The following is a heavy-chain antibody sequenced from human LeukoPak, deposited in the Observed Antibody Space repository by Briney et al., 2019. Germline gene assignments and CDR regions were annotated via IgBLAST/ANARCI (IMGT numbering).Heavy chain of an antibody. V-gene: IGHV3-23*01. Sequence: GGSLRLSCAASGFTFNNYALNWVRQAPGKGLQWVSAVSGDGHRTFYADSVKGRFTIFRDNSKNTLSLQMNSLRVEDTAVYYCAKEQDNLLLLSHFDSWGQGILVTVSA. CDR2: VSGDGHRT. CDR1: GFTFNNYA. D-gene: IGHD1-14*01. J-gene: IGHJ4*02. CDR3: AKEQDNLLLLSHFDS.